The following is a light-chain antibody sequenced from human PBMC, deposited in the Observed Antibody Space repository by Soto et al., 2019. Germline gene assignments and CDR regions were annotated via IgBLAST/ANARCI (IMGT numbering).Light chain of an antibody. Sequence: DIQMTQSPSTLYASVGDTVTITCRASESIDNWLAWYQQKPGKAPKLLIFAASTLVRGVPSRFSGRGSGTEFTLTISSLQADDFATYYCQQYNSYSFTFGQGTRLEI. CDR2: AAS. V-gene: IGKV1-5*01. J-gene: IGKJ5*01. CDR3: QQYNSYSFT. CDR1: ESIDNW.